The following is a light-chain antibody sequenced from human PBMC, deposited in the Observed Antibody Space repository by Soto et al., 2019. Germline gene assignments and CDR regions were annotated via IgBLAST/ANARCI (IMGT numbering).Light chain of an antibody. CDR2: DAS. V-gene: IGKV3-11*01. CDR3: QQRSNWRVT. J-gene: IGKJ4*01. CDR1: QSVNIY. Sequence: EIVLTQSPATLSLSPGERATLSCRASQSVNIYLAWYQQKPGQAPRLLIYDASNRATGIPARFSGSGSGTDFTLTISSLEPEDIAVYYCQQRSNWRVTFXGGTKADIK.